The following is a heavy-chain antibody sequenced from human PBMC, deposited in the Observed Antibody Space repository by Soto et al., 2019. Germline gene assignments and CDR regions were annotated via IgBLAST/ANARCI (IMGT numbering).Heavy chain of an antibody. CDR3: VKGPGMYSDFDS. V-gene: IGHV3-23*01. J-gene: IGHJ4*02. D-gene: IGHD2-8*01. CDR2: ISGSGDAI. CDR1: GFTFSSYA. Sequence: EVQVLESGGGLVQPGGSLRLSCAASGFTFSSYAMSWVRQAPGKGLEWVSSISGSGDAIYYADSEKGRFTISRDNSKNTLYLQMNRLRAEDTALYSCVKGPGMYSDFDSWGQGTLVTVSS.